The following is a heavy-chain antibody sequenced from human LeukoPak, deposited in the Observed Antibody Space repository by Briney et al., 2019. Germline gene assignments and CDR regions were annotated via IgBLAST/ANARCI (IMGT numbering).Heavy chain of an antibody. CDR1: GYTFTGYY. Sequence: GASVKVSCKASGYTFTGYYMHWVRQAPGQGLEWMGWINPNSGGTDYAQKFQGRVTMTRDTSISTAYMELSRLRSDDTAVYYCARSGDIVVVPAATVSEYFQHWGQGTLVTVSS. V-gene: IGHV1-2*02. J-gene: IGHJ1*01. CDR2: INPNSGGT. D-gene: IGHD2-2*01. CDR3: ARSGDIVVVPAATVSEYFQH.